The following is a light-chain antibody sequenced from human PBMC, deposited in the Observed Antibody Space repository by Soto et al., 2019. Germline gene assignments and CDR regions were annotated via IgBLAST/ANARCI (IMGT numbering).Light chain of an antibody. Sequence: QAVVTQEPSLTVSPGGTVTLTCRSSTGAVTSGHYPYWVQQRSGQAPRTLIYDAVNRHSWTPARFSGSLLGGKAALTLSGAQPEDEGDYYCLLYYGGVVLFGGGTKLTVL. CDR3: LLYYGGVVL. CDR1: TGAVTSGHY. V-gene: IGLV7-46*01. J-gene: IGLJ2*01. CDR2: DAV.